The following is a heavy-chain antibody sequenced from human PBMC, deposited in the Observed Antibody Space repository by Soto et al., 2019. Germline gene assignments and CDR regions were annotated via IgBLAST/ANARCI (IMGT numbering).Heavy chain of an antibody. CDR1: GDSMTSSSYY. CDR2: IYYSERTSYNSGST. Sequence: PSDTLYLTCTVSGDSMTSSSYYWGWIRQPPGKGLEWIGSIYYSERTSYNSGSTYYSPSLKSRVTISGDTSKSQFSLKPSSVTAADTAVYYCARHTRNQFDPWGQGTQVTVSS. V-gene: IGHV4-39*01. J-gene: IGHJ5*02. CDR3: ARHTRNQFDP.